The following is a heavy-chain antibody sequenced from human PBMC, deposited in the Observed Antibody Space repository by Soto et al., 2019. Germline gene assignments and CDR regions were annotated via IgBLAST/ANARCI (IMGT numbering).Heavy chain of an antibody. CDR1: GGSFSGYS. CDR3: AREGGSGWYYYDY. CDR2: INYTGTT. D-gene: IGHD6-19*01. J-gene: IGHJ4*01. Sequence: QVQLQQWGAGLLKPSETLSLTCAVNGGSFSGYSWTWIRQAPGKGLDWIGEINYTGTTNYSPSLKSRVTLSVDTSKNQFSPELRSVSAADTAVYYCAREGGSGWYYYDYWGHGTLVTVSS. V-gene: IGHV4-34*02.